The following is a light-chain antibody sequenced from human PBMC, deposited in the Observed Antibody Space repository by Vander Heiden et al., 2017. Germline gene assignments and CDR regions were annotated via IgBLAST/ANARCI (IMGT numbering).Light chain of an antibody. CDR2: AAS. CDR3: QQNYRTPWT. Sequence: DIQMTQSPSSLSASVGDRVTITCRASQSIVTYVNWFHQKPGKAPKFLIYAASSLQSGVPSRFSGSGSGTDFTLTISSLQPEDFATYYCQQNYRTPWTFGPGTKVDVK. CDR1: QSIVTY. V-gene: IGKV1-39*01. J-gene: IGKJ3*01.